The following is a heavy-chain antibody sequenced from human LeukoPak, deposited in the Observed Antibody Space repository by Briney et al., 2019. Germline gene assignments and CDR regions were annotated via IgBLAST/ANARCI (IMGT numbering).Heavy chain of an antibody. CDR1: GFTFSDYY. CDR3: ARQDSSGWYSLNY. D-gene: IGHD6-19*01. Sequence: PGGSLRLSCAASGFTFSDYYMSWIRQAPGKGLEWVSYISSSGSTIYYADSVKGRFTISRDNAKNSLYLQMNSLRAEDTAVYYCARQDSSGWYSLNYWGQGTLVTVSS. J-gene: IGHJ4*02. V-gene: IGHV3-11*01. CDR2: ISSSGSTI.